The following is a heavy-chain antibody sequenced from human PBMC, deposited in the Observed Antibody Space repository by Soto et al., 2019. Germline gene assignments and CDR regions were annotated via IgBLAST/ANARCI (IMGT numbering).Heavy chain of an antibody. CDR1: GGTFSSYA. CDR2: IIPIFGTA. CDR3: AREGCSSTSCGFDY. Sequence: SVKVSCKASGGTFSSYAISWLRQSAGQGLEWMGGIIPIFGTANYAQKFQGRVTITADESTSTAYMELSSLRSEDTAVYYCAREGCSSTSCGFDYWGQGTLVTVSS. D-gene: IGHD2-2*01. J-gene: IGHJ4*02. V-gene: IGHV1-69*13.